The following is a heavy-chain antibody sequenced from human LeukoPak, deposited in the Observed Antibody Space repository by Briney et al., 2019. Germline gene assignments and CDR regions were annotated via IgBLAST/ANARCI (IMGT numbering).Heavy chain of an antibody. CDR1: GYTFTGYY. Sequence: GASVKVSCKASGYTFTGYYMHWVRQAPGQGLEWMGWINPNSGGTNYAQKFQGRVTMTRDTSISTAYMELSRLRSDDTAVYYCAREKDDYGDYPWGLDPWGQGTLVTVSS. J-gene: IGHJ5*02. V-gene: IGHV1-2*02. CDR2: INPNSGGT. CDR3: AREKDDYGDYPWGLDP. D-gene: IGHD4-17*01.